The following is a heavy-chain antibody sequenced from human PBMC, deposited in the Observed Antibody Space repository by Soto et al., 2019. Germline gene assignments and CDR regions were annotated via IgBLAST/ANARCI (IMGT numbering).Heavy chain of an antibody. CDR3: ARESRYYYDSSGNRRGYYYGMDV. CDR2: IWYDGSNK. V-gene: IGHV3-33*01. Sequence: AGGSMRLSCAASGFTFSSYGMHWVRQDPGKGLEWVAVIWYDGSNKYYADSVKGRFTISRDNSKNTLYLQMNSLRAEDTAVYYCARESRYYYDSSGNRRGYYYGMDVWGQGTTVTSP. CDR1: GFTFSSYG. D-gene: IGHD3-22*01. J-gene: IGHJ6*02.